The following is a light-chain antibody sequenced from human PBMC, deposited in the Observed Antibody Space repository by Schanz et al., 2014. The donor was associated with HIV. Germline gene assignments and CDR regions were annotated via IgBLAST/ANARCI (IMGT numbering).Light chain of an antibody. CDR1: SSDVGYYNY. CDR3: SSYAGSSTFEV. Sequence: QSALTQPASVSGSPGQSITISCTGTSSDVGYYNYVSWYQQHPGKAPKIMIYDVSNRPSGVSNRFSGSKSGSTASLTISGLQAEDEADYYCSSYAGSSTFEVFGGGTKLTVL. CDR2: DVS. J-gene: IGLJ3*02. V-gene: IGLV2-14*01.